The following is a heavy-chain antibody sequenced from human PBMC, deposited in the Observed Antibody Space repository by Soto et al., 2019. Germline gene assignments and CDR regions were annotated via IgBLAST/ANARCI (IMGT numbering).Heavy chain of an antibody. D-gene: IGHD3-3*01. J-gene: IGHJ4*02. CDR2: INSDGGST. CDR1: GFTFSSYW. Sequence: EVQLVESGGGLVQPGGSLRLSCAASGFTFSSYWMHWVRQAPGKGLVWVSRINSDGGSTSYADSVEGRFTISRDNTKNTVYLQMICMRAEDTAVYYCARDGDFWSGYYTCYFDYWGQGTLVTVSA. V-gene: IGHV3-74*01. CDR3: ARDGDFWSGYYTCYFDY.